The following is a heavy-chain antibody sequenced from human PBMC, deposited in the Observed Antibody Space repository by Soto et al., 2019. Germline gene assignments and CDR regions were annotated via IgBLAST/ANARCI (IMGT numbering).Heavy chain of an antibody. V-gene: IGHV1-3*01. J-gene: IGHJ4*02. Sequence: ASVKVSCKASGYTFTSYAMHWVRQAPGQRLEWMGWIHGGNGNTKYSQKFQGRVTMTRDTSASTAYMELSSLRSEDTAVFYCARDPFQWGGTTGDIDYWGQGTLVTVSS. CDR1: GYTFTSYA. D-gene: IGHD1-7*01. CDR3: ARDPFQWGGTTGDIDY. CDR2: IHGGNGNT.